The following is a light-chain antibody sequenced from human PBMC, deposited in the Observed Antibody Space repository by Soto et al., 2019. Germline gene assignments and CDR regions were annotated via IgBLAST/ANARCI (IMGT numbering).Light chain of an antibody. CDR3: SSYTSSSTNV. J-gene: IGLJ1*01. Sequence: ALAQPASVSGSPGQSITISCTGTSSDVGGYNYVSWYQQHPGKAPKLMIYDVSNRPSGVSNRFSGSKSGNTASLTISGLQAEDEAEYYCSSYTSSSTNVFGTGTKVTVL. CDR2: DVS. V-gene: IGLV2-14*01. CDR1: SSDVGGYNY.